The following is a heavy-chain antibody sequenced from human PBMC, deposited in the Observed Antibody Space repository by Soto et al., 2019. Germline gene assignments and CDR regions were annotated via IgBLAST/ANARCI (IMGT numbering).Heavy chain of an antibody. CDR2: IIPIFGTA. Sequence: QVQLVQSGAEVKKPGSSVKVSCKASGGTFSSYAISWVRQAPGQGLEWMGGIIPIFGTANYAQKFQGRVTITADESTSTAYMELSSLRSEDTAVYYCARTRTGQDIVVVVAAPTGMDVWGQGTTVTVSS. J-gene: IGHJ6*02. D-gene: IGHD2-15*01. CDR1: GGTFSSYA. CDR3: ARTRTGQDIVVVVAAPTGMDV. V-gene: IGHV1-69*01.